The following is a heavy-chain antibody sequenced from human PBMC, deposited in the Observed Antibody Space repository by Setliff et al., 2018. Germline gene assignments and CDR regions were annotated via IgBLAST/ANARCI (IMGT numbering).Heavy chain of an antibody. Sequence: GGSLRLSCTTSGFTVSAYDMSWVRQAPGKGLEWVSLLDNDGSKYYADSVKGRFTISRDNSKNTLYLQMSSLTTEDTAVYYCATDSMVQGAPFYFDNWGQGTLVTVSS. CDR3: ATDSMVQGAPFYFDN. V-gene: IGHV3-53*01. J-gene: IGHJ4*02. CDR1: GFTVSAYD. CDR2: LDNDGSK. D-gene: IGHD3-10*01.